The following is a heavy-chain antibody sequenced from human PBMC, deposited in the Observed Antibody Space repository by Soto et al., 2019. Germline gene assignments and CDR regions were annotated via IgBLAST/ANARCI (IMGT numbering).Heavy chain of an antibody. CDR2: IYWDDDK. V-gene: IGHV2-5*02. CDR3: ARTKYSISSFDY. J-gene: IGHJ4*02. Sequence: SGPTLVNPTQTLTLTCTFSGFSLSTDDVGVGWIRQPPGQALDWLAVIYWDDDKRYSPSLKSRLTIAKDTSKNQVVLTLTNMDPVDAATYYCARTKYSISSFDYWGQGALVTVSS. D-gene: IGHD6-6*01. CDR1: GFSLSTDDVG.